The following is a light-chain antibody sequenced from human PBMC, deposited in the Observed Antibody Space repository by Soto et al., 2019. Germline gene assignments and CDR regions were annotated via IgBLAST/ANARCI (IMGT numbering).Light chain of an antibody. Sequence: EIVMTQSPATLSVSPGERATLSCRAGESISNNLAWYQQKPGQDPRRLIYGAATRAAGVPARFSGRGSGTEFTLTISSLQSEDFGVYYCQQYNNWPGTFGQGTKVDIK. J-gene: IGKJ1*01. V-gene: IGKV3-15*01. CDR3: QQYNNWPGT. CDR1: ESISNN. CDR2: GAA.